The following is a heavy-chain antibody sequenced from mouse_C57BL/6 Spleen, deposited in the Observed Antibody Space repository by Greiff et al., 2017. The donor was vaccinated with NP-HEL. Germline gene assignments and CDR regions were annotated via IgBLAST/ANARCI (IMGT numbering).Heavy chain of an antibody. J-gene: IGHJ4*01. D-gene: IGHD1-1*01. V-gene: IGHV14-4*01. CDR2: IDPENGDT. Sequence: VQLKESGAELVRPGASVKLSCTASGFNIKDDYMHWVKQRPEQGLEWIGWIDPENGDTEYASKFQGKATITADTSSNTAYLQLSSLTSEDTAVDYCTRRYYGRGDYWGQGTSVTVSS. CDR1: GFNIKDDY. CDR3: TRRYYGRGDY.